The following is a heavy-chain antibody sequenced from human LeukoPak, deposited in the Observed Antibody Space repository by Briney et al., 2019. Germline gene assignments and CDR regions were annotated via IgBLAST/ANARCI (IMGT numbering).Heavy chain of an antibody. D-gene: IGHD2-15*01. J-gene: IGHJ4*02. CDR1: GFTFSSYS. CDR3: ARDVCSGGSCYGR. CDR2: ISSSSSYI. Sequence: GGSLRLSGAASGFTFSSYSMNWVRQAPGKGLEWVSSISSSSSYIYYADSVKGRFTISRDNAKNSLYLQMNSLRAEDTAVYYCARDVCSGGSCYGRWGQGTLVTVSS. V-gene: IGHV3-21*01.